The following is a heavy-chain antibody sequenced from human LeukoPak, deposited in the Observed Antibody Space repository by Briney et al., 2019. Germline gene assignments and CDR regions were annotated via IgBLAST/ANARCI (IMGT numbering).Heavy chain of an antibody. CDR1: GFTFSDYY. D-gene: IGHD3-16*02. J-gene: IGHJ4*02. Sequence: GGSLRLSCAASGFTFSDYYMSWIRQAPVKGLEWVSYISSSGSTIYYADSVKGRFTISRDNAKNSLYLQMNSLRAEDTAVYYCARSSADYDYVWGSYRSHTHFDYWGQGTLVTVSS. CDR3: ARSSADYDYVWGSYRSHTHFDY. CDR2: ISSSGSTI. V-gene: IGHV3-11*01.